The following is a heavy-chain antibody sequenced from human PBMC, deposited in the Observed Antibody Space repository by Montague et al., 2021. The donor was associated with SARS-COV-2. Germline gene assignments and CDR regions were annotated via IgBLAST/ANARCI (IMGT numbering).Heavy chain of an antibody. CDR1: GGSISSGGYY. J-gene: IGHJ3*02. D-gene: IGHD3-22*01. V-gene: IGHV4-31*11. Sequence: TLSLTCAVSGGSISSGGYYWSWIRQHPGKGLEWIGYIYYSGSTYYNPSLKSRVTISVDTSKNQFSLKLSSVTAADTAVYYCARVQGITMIVVVIGAFNIRGQRTMVTGSS. CDR3: ARVQGITMIVVVIGAFNI. CDR2: IYYSGST.